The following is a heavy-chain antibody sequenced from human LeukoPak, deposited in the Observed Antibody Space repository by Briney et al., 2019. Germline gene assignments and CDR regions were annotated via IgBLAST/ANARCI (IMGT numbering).Heavy chain of an antibody. Sequence: PSETLSLTCTVSGGSISSYYWSWIRQPAGKGLEWIGRIYTSGSTNYNPSLKSRVTMSVDTSKNQFSLKLSSVTAADTAVYYCARNRVRWLRLSPDFDYWGQGTLVTVAS. CDR3: ARNRVRWLRLSPDFDY. J-gene: IGHJ4*02. V-gene: IGHV4-4*07. CDR1: GGSISSYY. D-gene: IGHD5-12*01. CDR2: IYTSGST.